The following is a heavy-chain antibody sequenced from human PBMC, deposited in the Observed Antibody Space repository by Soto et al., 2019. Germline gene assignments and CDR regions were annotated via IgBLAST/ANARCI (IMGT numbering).Heavy chain of an antibody. CDR2: IIPIFGTA. CDR3: ARDLGGYYDSSGAYGMDV. Sequence: QVQLVQSGAEVKKPRSSVKVSCKASGGTFSSYAISWVRQAPGQGLEWMGGIIPIFGTANYAQKFQGRVTITADESTSTAYMELSSLRSEDTAVYYGARDLGGYYDSSGAYGMDVWGQGTTVTVSS. D-gene: IGHD3-22*01. J-gene: IGHJ6*02. V-gene: IGHV1-69*01. CDR1: GGTFSSYA.